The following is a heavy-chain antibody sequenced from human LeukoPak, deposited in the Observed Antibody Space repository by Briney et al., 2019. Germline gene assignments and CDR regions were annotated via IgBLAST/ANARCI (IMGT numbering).Heavy chain of an antibody. Sequence: PGWSLRLSCAASGFTFSSYAMSWVRQAPGKGLEWVSAISGSGGSTYYADSVKGRFTISRDNSKNTLYLQMNSLRAEDTAVYYCAKDLPLWFGELRGYFDYWGQGTLVTVSS. V-gene: IGHV3-23*01. D-gene: IGHD3-10*01. CDR1: GFTFSSYA. J-gene: IGHJ4*02. CDR2: ISGSGGST. CDR3: AKDLPLWFGELRGYFDY.